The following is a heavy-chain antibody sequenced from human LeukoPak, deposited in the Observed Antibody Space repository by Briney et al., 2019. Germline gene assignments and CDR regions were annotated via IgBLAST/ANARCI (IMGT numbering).Heavy chain of an antibody. CDR3: ARAADYDFWSGYYTGFDY. J-gene: IGHJ4*02. CDR1: GGTFSSYA. V-gene: IGHV1-69*13. Sequence: ASVKVSCKASGGTFSSYAISWVRQAPGQGLEWMGGIIPIFGTANYAQKFQGRVTITADESTSTAYMELSSLRSEDTAVYYCARAADYDFWSGYYTGFDYWGQGTLVTVSS. CDR2: IIPIFGTA. D-gene: IGHD3-3*01.